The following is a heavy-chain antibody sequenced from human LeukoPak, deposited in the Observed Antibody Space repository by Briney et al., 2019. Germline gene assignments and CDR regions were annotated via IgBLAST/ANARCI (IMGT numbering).Heavy chain of an antibody. Sequence: GGSLRLSCAASGFTFSSYAMNWVRQAPGKGLEWVSSITASGGNTYYADSVKGRFTISRDNSKNTLYLQMNSLRAEDTAVYYCANQPLASGYSGYDFSYWGQGTLVTVSS. V-gene: IGHV3-23*01. CDR3: ANQPLASGYSGYDFSY. J-gene: IGHJ4*02. CDR1: GFTFSSYA. D-gene: IGHD5-12*01. CDR2: ITASGGNT.